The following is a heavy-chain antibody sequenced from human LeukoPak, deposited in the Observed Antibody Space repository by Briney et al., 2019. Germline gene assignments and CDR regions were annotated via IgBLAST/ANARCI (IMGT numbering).Heavy chain of an antibody. V-gene: IGHV3-7*04. D-gene: IGHD3-16*01. Sequence: PGGSLRLSCAASGFTFSSSWMTWVRQAPGKGLEWVATIKPGGSEGSYVDSVKGRFTISRDNAKNSLFLQMISLRAEDTAVYYCARDRAYKSFDYWGQGALVTVSS. CDR1: GFTFSSSW. J-gene: IGHJ4*02. CDR2: IKPGGSEG. CDR3: ARDRAYKSFDY.